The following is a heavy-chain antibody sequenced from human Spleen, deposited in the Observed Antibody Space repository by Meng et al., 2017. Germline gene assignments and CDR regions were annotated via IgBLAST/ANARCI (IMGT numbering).Heavy chain of an antibody. V-gene: IGHV4-34*01. J-gene: IGHJ4*02. CDR1: GGSFSDYY. CDR2: INHSGST. D-gene: IGHD4-11*01. CDR3: ARGPTTMAHDFDY. Sequence: QGQLKQWAAGLLKPSEPLSLTCAVFGGSFSDYYWSWIRQPPGKGLEWIGEINHSGSTNYNPSLESRATISVDTSQNNLSLKLSSVTAADSAVYYCARGPTTMAHDFDYWGQGTLVTVSS.